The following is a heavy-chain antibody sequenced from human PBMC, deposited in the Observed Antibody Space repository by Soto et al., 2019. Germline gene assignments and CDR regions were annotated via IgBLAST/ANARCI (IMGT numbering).Heavy chain of an antibody. J-gene: IGHJ4*02. CDR1: GFSFSDYY. CDR3: ARGILGPAAMFGLFDF. Sequence: GSLRLSCAASGFSFSDYYMTWIRQAPGKGLEWVSYISYSGNDIYYADSVKGRFTISRDNAKNSLYLQMNSLRAEDTAVLYCARGILGPAAMFGLFDFWGQGTLVTVSS. V-gene: IGHV3-11*01. D-gene: IGHD2-2*01. CDR2: ISYSGNDI.